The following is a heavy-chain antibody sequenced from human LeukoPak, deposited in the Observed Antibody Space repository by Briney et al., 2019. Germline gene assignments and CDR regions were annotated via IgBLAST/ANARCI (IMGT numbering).Heavy chain of an antibody. J-gene: IGHJ4*02. Sequence: PGGSLRLSCAASGFTFSSYAMSWVRQAPGKGLEWVSAISGSGGSTYYADSVKGRFTISRDNSKNTVYLQMNSLRAEDTAVYYCADLLGSSGYYFDLWGQGTLVTVSS. CDR3: ADLLGSSGYYFDL. CDR1: GFTFSSYA. V-gene: IGHV3-23*01. D-gene: IGHD3-22*01. CDR2: ISGSGGST.